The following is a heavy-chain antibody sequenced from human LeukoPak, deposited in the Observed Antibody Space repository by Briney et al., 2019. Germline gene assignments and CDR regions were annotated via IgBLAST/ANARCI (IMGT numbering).Heavy chain of an antibody. CDR3: ARGEQLNYFAY. CDR1: GLTFSNYW. D-gene: IGHD1/OR15-1a*01. Sequence: PGGSLRLSCAASGLTFSNYWINWVRQAPGKGLEWVANINQDGSEEHYVDSVKGRFTISRDNAKNSLYLQMYSLRAEDTAVYYCARGEQLNYFAYWGQGTLVTVSS. J-gene: IGHJ4*02. V-gene: IGHV3-7*01. CDR2: INQDGSEE.